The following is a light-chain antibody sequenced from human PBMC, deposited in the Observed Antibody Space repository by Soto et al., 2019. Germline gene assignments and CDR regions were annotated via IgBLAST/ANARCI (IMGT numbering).Light chain of an antibody. CDR2: EVS. Sequence: QSALTQPPSASGSPGQSVTISCTGTSSDVGGYNYVSWYQQHPGNAPKLMIYEVSKRPSGVPDRFSGSKSGNTASLTVSGLQAEDEAYYYCSSYAGSNIHYVFGTGTKLTVL. J-gene: IGLJ1*01. CDR1: SSDVGGYNY. V-gene: IGLV2-8*01. CDR3: SSYAGSNIHYV.